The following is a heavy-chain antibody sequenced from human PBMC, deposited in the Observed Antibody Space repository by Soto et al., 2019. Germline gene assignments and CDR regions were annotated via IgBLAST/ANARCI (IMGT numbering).Heavy chain of an antibody. Sequence: PSETLSLTCTVSGGSISSGNYYWSWIRQHPGKGLEWIGYIYYSGSTSYNPSLKSRVTISVDTSKSHFSLKLSSVTAADTAVYYFARVFSDSSSFFDPWGQGTLVTVSS. J-gene: IGHJ5*02. D-gene: IGHD6-13*01. CDR2: IYYSGST. CDR1: GGSISSGNYY. V-gene: IGHV4-31*03. CDR3: ARVFSDSSSFFDP.